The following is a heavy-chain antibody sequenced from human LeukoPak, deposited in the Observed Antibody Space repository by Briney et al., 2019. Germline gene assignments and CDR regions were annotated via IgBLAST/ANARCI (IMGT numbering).Heavy chain of an antibody. CDR3: ARGPPMYSYGSSDYHYDYFNY. CDR2: ILHDGSNK. CDR1: GFTFSSYA. D-gene: IGHD3-22*01. Sequence: GGSLRLSCAASGFTFSSYAMHWVRQAPGKGLEWVALILHDGSNKYYADSVKGRFTISRDNSKNTLYLQMNNLRAEDTALYYCARGPPMYSYGSSDYHYDYFNYWGQGTLVTVSS. J-gene: IGHJ4*02. V-gene: IGHV3-30*04.